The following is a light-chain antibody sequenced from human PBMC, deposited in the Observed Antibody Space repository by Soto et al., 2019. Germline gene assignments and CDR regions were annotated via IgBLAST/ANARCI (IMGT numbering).Light chain of an antibody. CDR1: SSDVGGYNY. J-gene: IGLJ1*01. V-gene: IGLV2-14*01. CDR3: SSYTSSSLYV. Sequence: QSALAQPRSVSGSPGQPVSISCTGTSSDVGGYNYVSWYQQHPGKAPKLMIYEVSNRPSGVSNRFSGSKSGNTASLTISGLQAEDEADYYCSSYTSSSLYVFGTGTKVTVL. CDR2: EVS.